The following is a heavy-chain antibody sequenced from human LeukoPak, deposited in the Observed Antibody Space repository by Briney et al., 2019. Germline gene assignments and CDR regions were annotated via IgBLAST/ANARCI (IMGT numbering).Heavy chain of an antibody. CDR3: AREVRYNWNDDWFDP. CDR2: ISAYNGNT. D-gene: IGHD1-1*01. V-gene: IGHV1-18*01. J-gene: IGHJ5*02. Sequence: ASVKVSCKASGYTFTSYGISWVRQAPGQGLEWIGWISAYNGNTNYAQKLQGRVTMTTDTSTSTAYMELRSLRSDDTAVYYCAREVRYNWNDDWFDPWGQGTLVTVSS. CDR1: GYTFTSYG.